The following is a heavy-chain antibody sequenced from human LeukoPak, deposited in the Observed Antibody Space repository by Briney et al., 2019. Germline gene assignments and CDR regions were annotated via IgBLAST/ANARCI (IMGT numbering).Heavy chain of an antibody. D-gene: IGHD3-22*01. CDR3: ARDLAYYDSSGPMDV. V-gene: IGHV3-30*02. J-gene: IGHJ6*03. CDR1: GFTFSSYG. CDR2: IRYDGSNK. Sequence: PGGSLRLSCAASGFTFSSYGMHWVRQAPGKGLEWVAFIRYDGSNKYYADSVKGRFTISRDNAKNSLYLQMNSLRAEDTAVYYCARDLAYYDSSGPMDVWGKGTTVTVSS.